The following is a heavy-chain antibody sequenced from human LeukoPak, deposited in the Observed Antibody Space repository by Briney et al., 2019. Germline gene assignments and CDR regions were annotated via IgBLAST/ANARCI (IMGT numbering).Heavy chain of an antibody. Sequence: ASVEVSCKASGYTFTSYYMHWVRQAPGQGLEWMGIINPSGGSTSYAQKFQGRVTMTRDTSTSTVYMELSSLRSEDTAVYYCARGEQQLGPLSAFDIWGQGTMVTVSS. CDR3: ARGEQQLGPLSAFDI. CDR2: INPSGGST. J-gene: IGHJ3*02. V-gene: IGHV1-46*03. CDR1: GYTFTSYY. D-gene: IGHD6-13*01.